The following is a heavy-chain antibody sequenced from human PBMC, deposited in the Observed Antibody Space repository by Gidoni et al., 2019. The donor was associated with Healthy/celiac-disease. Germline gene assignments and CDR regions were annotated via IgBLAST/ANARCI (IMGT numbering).Heavy chain of an antibody. CDR1: GYTFTGYY. D-gene: IGHD3-22*01. CDR2: INPNSGGT. Sequence: QVQLVQSGAEVKKPGASVKVSCKAPGYTFTGYYMHWVRQAPGPGLEWMGRINPNSGGTNYAQKFQGRVTMTRDTSISTAYMELSRLRSDDTAVYYCAREGHYYDSSGYYNFDYWGQGTLVTVSS. J-gene: IGHJ4*02. CDR3: AREGHYYDSSGYYNFDY. V-gene: IGHV1-2*06.